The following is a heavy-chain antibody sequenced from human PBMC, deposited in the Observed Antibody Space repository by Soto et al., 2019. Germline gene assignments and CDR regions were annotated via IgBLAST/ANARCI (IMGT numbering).Heavy chain of an antibody. J-gene: IGHJ3*02. CDR2: ISVYNGNT. CDR1: GYTFFNYG. Sequence: QVPLVQSGAEVKKPGASVKVSCKASGYTFFNYGVTWVRQAPGQGLEWMGWISVYNGNTNYAQKLQGRVTLTTDITTSESYKGPGYLPSDGSVVYYCSRDFLCGNGGFDIWGPGGMVTVSS. D-gene: IGHD1-1*01. V-gene: IGHV1-18*01. CDR3: SRDFLCGNGGFDI.